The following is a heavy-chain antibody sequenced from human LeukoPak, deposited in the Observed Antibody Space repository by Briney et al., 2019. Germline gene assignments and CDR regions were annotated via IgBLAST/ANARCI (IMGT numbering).Heavy chain of an antibody. CDR2: ISSSGSTI. CDR3: ARVRVPAALSYYYYYYMDV. V-gene: IGHV3-11*04. Sequence: GGSLRLSCAASGFTFSDYYMSWIRQAPGKGLEWVSYISSSGSTIYYADSVKGRFTISRDNAKNSLYLQMNSLRAEDTAVYYCARVRVPAALSYYYYYYMDVRGKGTTVTVSS. CDR1: GFTFSDYY. D-gene: IGHD2-2*01. J-gene: IGHJ6*03.